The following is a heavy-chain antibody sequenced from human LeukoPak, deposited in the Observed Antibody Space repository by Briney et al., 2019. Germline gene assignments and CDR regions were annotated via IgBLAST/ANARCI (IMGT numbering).Heavy chain of an antibody. J-gene: IGHJ4*02. CDR3: ARDASAVTLDY. CDR2: IWYDGSNK. CDR1: GFTFSSYG. D-gene: IGHD2-15*01. V-gene: IGHV3-33*01. Sequence: GGSLRLSCAASGFTFSSYGMHWVRQAPGKGLEGVAVIWYDGSNKYYADSVKGRFTISRDNSKNTLYLQMNSLRAEDTAVYYCARDASAVTLDYWGQGTLVTVSS.